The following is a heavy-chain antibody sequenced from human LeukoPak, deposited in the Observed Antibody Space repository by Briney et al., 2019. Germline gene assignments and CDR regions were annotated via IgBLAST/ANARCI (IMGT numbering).Heavy chain of an antibody. CDR1: GFPFGDYA. Sequence: PGGSLRLSCTTSGFPFGDYAMRWVRQAPRKELAWVGFIRSKPYGGTTVYAASVKGRFTISRDDSKSIAYLQMDSLKTEDTAVYYCTRIPLAYCSSSSCPLWIDFWGQGTLVTVSS. CDR3: TRIPLAYCSSSSCPLWIDF. J-gene: IGHJ4*02. CDR2: IRSKPYGGTT. D-gene: IGHD2-2*01. V-gene: IGHV3-49*04.